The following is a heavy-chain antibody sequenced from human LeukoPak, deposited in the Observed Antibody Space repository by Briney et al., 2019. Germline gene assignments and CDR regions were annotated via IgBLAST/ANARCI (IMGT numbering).Heavy chain of an antibody. Sequence: SETLSLTCTVSGGSINNYYWSWIRQPPGKGLEWIGHISYSGNTNYNSSLRSRATISVDTSNNQFSLRLSSVTAADTAVYYCARDSYTGSHFEDTFDIWGQGTMVTVSS. CDR2: ISYSGNT. V-gene: IGHV4-59*01. CDR3: ARDSYTGSHFEDTFDI. CDR1: GGSINNYY. D-gene: IGHD1-26*01. J-gene: IGHJ3*02.